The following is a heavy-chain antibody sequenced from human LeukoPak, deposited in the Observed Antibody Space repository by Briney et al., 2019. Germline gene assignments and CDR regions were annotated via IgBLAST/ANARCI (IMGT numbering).Heavy chain of an antibody. J-gene: IGHJ4*02. V-gene: IGHV4-34*01. D-gene: IGHD3-22*01. Sequence: SETLSLTCAVYGGSFSGYYWSWIRQPPGKGLEWIGEINHSGSTNYNPSLKSRVTISVDTSKNQFSLKLSSVTAADTVVYYCARLPYYYDSSGYYYFSFDYWGQGTLVTVSS. CDR3: ARLPYYYDSSGYYYFSFDY. CDR2: INHSGST. CDR1: GGSFSGYY.